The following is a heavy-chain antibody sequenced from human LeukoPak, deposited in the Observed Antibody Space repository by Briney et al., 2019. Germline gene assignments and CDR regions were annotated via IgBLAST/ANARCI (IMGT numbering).Heavy chain of an antibody. CDR1: GFGVSSNH. Sequence: GGSLRLSCAVSGFGVSSNHVAWVRQAPGKGLEWVSVRQPGNVSYYADSVKGRFTTSADSSKNSLYLQMNSLRAEDTAVYYCARDTGIAVAGSNYWGQGTLVTVSS. D-gene: IGHD6-19*01. J-gene: IGHJ4*02. V-gene: IGHV3-53*01. CDR2: RQPGNVS. CDR3: ARDTGIAVAGSNY.